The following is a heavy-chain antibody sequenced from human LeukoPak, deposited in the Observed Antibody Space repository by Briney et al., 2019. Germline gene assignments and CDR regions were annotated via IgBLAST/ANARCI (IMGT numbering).Heavy chain of an antibody. CDR3: ANGGIFGVVKNY. D-gene: IGHD3-3*01. V-gene: IGHV3-23*01. Sequence: QPGGSLRLSCAAPGFTFSSYAMSWVRQAPGKGLEWVSAISGSGGSTYYADSVKGRFTISRDNSKDTLYLQMNSLRAEDTAVYYCANGGIFGVVKNYWGQGTLVTVSS. CDR1: GFTFSSYA. J-gene: IGHJ4*02. CDR2: ISGSGGST.